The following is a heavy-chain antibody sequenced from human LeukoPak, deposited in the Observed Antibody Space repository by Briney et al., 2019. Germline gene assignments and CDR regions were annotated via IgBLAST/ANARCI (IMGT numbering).Heavy chain of an antibody. V-gene: IGHV3-9*01. CDR3: AKARRGYSYALYDAFDI. D-gene: IGHD5-18*01. Sequence: GGSLRLSCAASGFTFDDYAMHWVRQAPGKGLEWVSGISWNSGSIGYADSVKGRFTISRDNAKNSLYLQMNSLRAEDTALYYCAKARRGYSYALYDAFDIWGQGTMVTVSS. CDR2: ISWNSGSI. CDR1: GFTFDDYA. J-gene: IGHJ3*02.